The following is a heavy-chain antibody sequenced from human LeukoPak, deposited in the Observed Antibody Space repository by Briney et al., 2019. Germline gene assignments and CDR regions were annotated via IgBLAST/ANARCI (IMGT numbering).Heavy chain of an antibody. D-gene: IGHD3-3*01. V-gene: IGHV4-39*02. J-gene: IGHJ5*02. CDR2: IYYSGST. CDR1: GGSISSSSYY. Sequence: SETLSLTCTVSGGSISSSSYYWVWIRQPPGKGLEWSGSIYYSGSTYYNPSLKRRVTISVDTSKNQFSLKLSSVTAADTAVYYCARDRPVTIFGVVATVNWFDPWGQGTLVTVSS. CDR3: ARDRPVTIFGVVATVNWFDP.